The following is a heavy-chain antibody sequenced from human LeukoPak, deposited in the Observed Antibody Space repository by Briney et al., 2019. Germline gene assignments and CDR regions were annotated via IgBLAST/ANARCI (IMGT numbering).Heavy chain of an antibody. Sequence: SETLSLTCTVSGGSISSGDYYWSWIRQPPGKGLEWIGYIYYSGSTYYNPSLKSQVTISVDTSKNQFSLKLSSVTAADTAVYYCARLLWFGDLDYFDYWGQGTLVTVSS. CDR1: GGSISSGDYY. V-gene: IGHV4-30-4*01. CDR2: IYYSGST. J-gene: IGHJ4*02. CDR3: ARLLWFGDLDYFDY. D-gene: IGHD3-10*01.